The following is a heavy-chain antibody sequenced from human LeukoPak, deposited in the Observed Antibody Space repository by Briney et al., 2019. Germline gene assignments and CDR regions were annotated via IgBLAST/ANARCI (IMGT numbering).Heavy chain of an antibody. Sequence: PSQTLSLTCTVSGGSISSGDYYWRWIRQPPGKGLEWIGYMYYSGSTYYNQSQKSRVTITVKTDKNTFSLKLSSVTAADTAVYYCARGYCSSTSCYFDYWGQGTLVTVSS. CDR3: ARGYCSSTSCYFDY. CDR2: MYYSGST. CDR1: GGSISSGDYY. D-gene: IGHD2-2*01. V-gene: IGHV4-30-4*08. J-gene: IGHJ4*02.